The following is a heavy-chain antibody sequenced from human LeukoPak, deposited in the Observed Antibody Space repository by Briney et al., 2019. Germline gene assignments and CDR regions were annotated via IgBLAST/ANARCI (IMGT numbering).Heavy chain of an antibody. CDR1: VFTFTRSA. D-gene: IGHD3-22*01. V-gene: IGHV1-58*02. Sequence: SVKVSCKASVFTFTRSAMRWVRQARGQRLEWIGWIVVGSGNTNYAQTFQERVTITRDMSTSTAYMELSSLRSEDTAVYYCAAADYYDSSGYYPYAFHIWGQGTMVTVSS. CDR2: IVVGSGNT. CDR3: AAADYYDSSGYYPYAFHI. J-gene: IGHJ3*02.